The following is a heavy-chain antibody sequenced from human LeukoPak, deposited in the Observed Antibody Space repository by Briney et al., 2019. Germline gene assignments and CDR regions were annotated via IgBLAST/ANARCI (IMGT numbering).Heavy chain of an antibody. J-gene: IGHJ6*04. CDR3: TSPVYCSGGSCYRGDYYYGMDV. V-gene: IGHV3-73*01. CDR2: IRSKANSYAT. D-gene: IGHD2-15*01. CDR1: GFTFSGSA. Sequence: GGSLRLSCAASGFTFSGSAMHWVRQASGKGLEWVGRIRSKANSYATAYAASVKGRFTISRDDSENTAYLQMNSLKTEDTAVYYCTSPVYCSGGSCYRGDYYYGMDVWGKGTTVTVSS.